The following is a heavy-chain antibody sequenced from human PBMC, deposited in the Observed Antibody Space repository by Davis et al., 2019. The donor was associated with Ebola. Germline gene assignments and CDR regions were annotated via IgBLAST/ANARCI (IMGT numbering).Heavy chain of an antibody. D-gene: IGHD5-12*01. CDR1: GFTFSDYY. CDR3: ARGWLRQGVDY. V-gene: IGHV3-11*06. Sequence: PGGSLRLSCAASGFTFSDYYMSWIRQAPGKGLEWVSYISSSSSYTNYADSVKGRFTISRDNAKNSLYLQMNSLRAEDTAVYYCARGWLRQGVDYWGQGTLVTVSS. J-gene: IGHJ4*02. CDR2: ISSSSSYT.